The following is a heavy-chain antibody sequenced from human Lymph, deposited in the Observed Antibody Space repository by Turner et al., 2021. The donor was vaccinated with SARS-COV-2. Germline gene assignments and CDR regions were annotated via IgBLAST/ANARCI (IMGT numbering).Heavy chain of an antibody. CDR1: GFTFSSYA. V-gene: IGHV3-30-3*01. D-gene: IGHD6-25*01. CDR2: ISYDGSNK. CDR3: ARDVGAALDY. J-gene: IGHJ4*02. Sequence: QVQLVESGGGVVQPGRSLRLSCAASGFTFSSYAMHWVRQAPGKGLEWVALISYDGSNKYYADSVKVRFTISRDNSKNTLYLQMNSLRAEDTAVYYCARDVGAALDYWGQGTLVTVSS.